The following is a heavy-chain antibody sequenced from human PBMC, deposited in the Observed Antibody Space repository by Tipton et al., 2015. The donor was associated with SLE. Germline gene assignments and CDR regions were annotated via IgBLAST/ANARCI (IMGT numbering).Heavy chain of an antibody. J-gene: IGHJ4*02. CDR2: IRSDGRFT. D-gene: IGHD2-21*01. Sequence: SLRLSCEVSGFHFSDYGMHWVRQTPGKGLEWLAFIRSDGRFTHYADSVKGRFTISRDDSKNTVYLEMTSLTVEDTALYYCPKEGESCGGGRCYSSYFDYWGQGTLVTVSS. CDR3: PKEGESCGGGRCYSSYFDY. V-gene: IGHV3-30*02. CDR1: GFHFSDYG.